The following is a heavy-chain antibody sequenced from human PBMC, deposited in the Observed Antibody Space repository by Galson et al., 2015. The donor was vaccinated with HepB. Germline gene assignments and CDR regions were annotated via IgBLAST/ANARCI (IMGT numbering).Heavy chain of an antibody. CDR3: ARNGTHSYDGSGYSGRPFDI. CDR1: GDSISTGAYY. V-gene: IGHV4-39*01. J-gene: IGHJ3*02. D-gene: IGHD3-22*01. Sequence: ETLSLTCTVSGDSISTGAYYWGWIRQSPGKGLEWIGSLYYSGYAHYNPSLKGRVTISVDTSRNQFSLKLTSVTAADTAVYFCARNGTHSYDGSGYSGRPFDIWGQGTTVIVSS. CDR2: LYYSGYA.